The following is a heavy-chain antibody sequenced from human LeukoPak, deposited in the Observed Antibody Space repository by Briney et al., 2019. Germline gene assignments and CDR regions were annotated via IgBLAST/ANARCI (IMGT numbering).Heavy chain of an antibody. CDR2: INPNSGGT. CDR3: AIATSRYYDSSGYSH. CDR1: GYTLTRYY. J-gene: IGHJ4*02. V-gene: IGHV1-2*02. D-gene: IGHD3-22*01. Sequence: ASVKVSCKASGYTLTRYYMHWVRQAPGQGLEWMGCINPNSGGTNYAQKFQGRVTMTRDTSISTAYMELSRLRSDDTAVYYSAIATSRYYDSSGYSHWGQGTLVTVSS.